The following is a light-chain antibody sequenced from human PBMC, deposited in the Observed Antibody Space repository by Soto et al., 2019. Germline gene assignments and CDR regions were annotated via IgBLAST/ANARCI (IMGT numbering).Light chain of an antibody. CDR3: QQYNSYSRT. CDR1: QSISSW. CDR2: KAS. Sequence: DIQMTQSPSTVSASVGDRVIITCRASQSISSWLAWYQQKPGKVPKVLIYKASTLKSGVPSRFSGSGSGTEFILTISSLQPDDFATYYCQQYNSYSRTFGQGTKVDIK. V-gene: IGKV1-5*03. J-gene: IGKJ1*01.